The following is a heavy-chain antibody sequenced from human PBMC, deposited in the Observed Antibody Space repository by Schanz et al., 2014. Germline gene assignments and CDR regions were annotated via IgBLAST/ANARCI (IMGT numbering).Heavy chain of an antibody. V-gene: IGHV4-34*01. J-gene: IGHJ4*02. CDR1: CGSLSGYY. Sequence: QVQLQQWGAGLLKPSETLSLSCAVYCGSLSGYYWGWVRQPPRKGLEWIGEINQSGRASYNPSLKSRVTISVDTSNNQFSLKVTSVTAADTALYFCARGYDFWSGLRGGDYWGQGTLVTVSS. CDR2: INQSGRA. CDR3: ARGYDFWSGLRGGDY. D-gene: IGHD3-3*01.